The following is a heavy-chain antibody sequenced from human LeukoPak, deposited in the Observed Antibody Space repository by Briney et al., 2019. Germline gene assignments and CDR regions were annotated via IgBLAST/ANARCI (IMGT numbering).Heavy chain of an antibody. Sequence: ASVKVSCKASGYTFTSYGISWVRQAPGQGLEWMGWISAYNGNTNYAQELQGRVTMTTDTSTSTAYMELRSLRSDDTAVYYCARVVYDSSGYYPPVDYWGQGTLVTVSS. D-gene: IGHD3-22*01. J-gene: IGHJ4*02. CDR3: ARVVYDSSGYYPPVDY. CDR1: GYTFTSYG. CDR2: ISAYNGNT. V-gene: IGHV1-18*01.